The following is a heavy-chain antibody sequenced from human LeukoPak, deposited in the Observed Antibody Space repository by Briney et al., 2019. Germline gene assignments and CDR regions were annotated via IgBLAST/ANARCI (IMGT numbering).Heavy chain of an antibody. CDR1: GGSISSSSYY. V-gene: IGHV4-39*07. CDR2: IYYSGST. Sequence: SETLSLTCTVSGGSISSSSYYWGWVRQPPGRGLEWIGSIYYSGSTYYNPSLKSRVTISVDTSKNQFSLKRRSVNAADAGVYYCARGIKYYYDRRVGLDYWGQGTLVTVSS. D-gene: IGHD3-22*01. CDR3: ARGIKYYYDRRVGLDY. J-gene: IGHJ4*02.